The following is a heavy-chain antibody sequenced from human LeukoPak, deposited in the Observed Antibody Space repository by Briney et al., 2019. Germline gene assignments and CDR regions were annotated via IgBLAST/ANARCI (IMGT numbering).Heavy chain of an antibody. J-gene: IGHJ4*02. CDR2: IGPSSSYI. D-gene: IGHD3-16*01. V-gene: IGHV3-21*06. Sequence: GGSLRLSCEASGFTFSSYKMTWVRQAPGKGLEWVASIGPSSSYIYYGDSVKGRVTVSRDNAKSSLFLQMSSLRADDTAVYYCARDLTGGEYFDSWGQGALVSVSS. CDR3: ARDLTGGEYFDS. CDR1: GFTFSSYK.